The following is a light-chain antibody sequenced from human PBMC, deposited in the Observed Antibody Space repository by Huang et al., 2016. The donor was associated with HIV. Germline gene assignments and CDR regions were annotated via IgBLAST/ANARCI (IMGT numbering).Light chain of an antibody. CDR2: AAS. CDR3: QQSYSTPRT. V-gene: IGKV1-39*01. CDR1: QTISSH. J-gene: IGKJ1*01. Sequence: DIQMTQSPSSLSASVGDRVTITCRASQTISSHLNWNQQKPGKAPKLLIYAASTLQTGVPSRFSGSGSGTDFTLTISSLQPEDFATYNCQQSYSTPRTFGQGTKVEIK.